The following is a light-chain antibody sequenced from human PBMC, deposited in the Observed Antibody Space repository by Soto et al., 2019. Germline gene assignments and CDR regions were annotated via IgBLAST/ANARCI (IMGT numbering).Light chain of an antibody. CDR3: QQRSNWPPVT. CDR2: AAS. CDR1: QSVSSN. J-gene: IGKJ4*01. Sequence: EIVVTQSPATLSVSPGERATLSCRASQSVSSNLAWYQQKPGRAPRLLIYAASTRATGVPARFSGSGSGTDFTLTISSLEPEDFAVYYCQQRSNWPPVTFGGGTKVDIK. V-gene: IGKV3-11*01.